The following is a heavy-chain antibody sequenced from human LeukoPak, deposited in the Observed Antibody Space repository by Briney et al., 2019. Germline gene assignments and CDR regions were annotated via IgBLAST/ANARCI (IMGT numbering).Heavy chain of an antibody. Sequence: LAGGSLRLSCAASGFTVSSNYLTWVRQAPGKGLEWVSVIDSGGSTYYADPVQGRFTISRDNSKKTVYLQVNSLRVEDTAVYYCARVCSSTSCYVDVWGQGTTVTVSS. CDR3: ARVCSSTSCYVDV. V-gene: IGHV3-66*01. CDR2: IDSGGST. D-gene: IGHD2-2*01. J-gene: IGHJ6*02. CDR1: GFTVSSNY.